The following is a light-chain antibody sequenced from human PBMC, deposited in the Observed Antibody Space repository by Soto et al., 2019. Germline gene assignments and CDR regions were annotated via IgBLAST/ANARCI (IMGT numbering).Light chain of an antibody. V-gene: IGKV3-20*01. CDR3: QQYDSSLWT. CDR1: QSVSSNY. Sequence: EIVLTQSPGTLSLSPGERATLSCRASQSVSSNYLAWYQQKPGQAPRLLIFDASTRATGIPDRFSGSGSETDFTLTISSLEPEDFAVYYCQQYDSSLWTFGQGTKVDIK. CDR2: DAS. J-gene: IGKJ1*01.